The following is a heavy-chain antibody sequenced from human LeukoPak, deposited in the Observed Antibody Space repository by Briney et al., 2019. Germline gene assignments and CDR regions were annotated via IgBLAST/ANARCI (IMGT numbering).Heavy chain of an antibody. CDR2: IYYSGST. D-gene: IGHD3-10*01. Sequence: PETPSLTCTVSGGSISSSSYYWGWIRQPPGKGLEWIGSIYYSGSTYYNPSLKSRVTISVDTSKNQFSLKLSSVTAADTAVYYCQLWFGELLWDGIDYWGQGTLVTVSS. J-gene: IGHJ4*02. CDR1: GGSISSSSYY. CDR3: QLWFGELLWDGIDY. V-gene: IGHV4-39*05.